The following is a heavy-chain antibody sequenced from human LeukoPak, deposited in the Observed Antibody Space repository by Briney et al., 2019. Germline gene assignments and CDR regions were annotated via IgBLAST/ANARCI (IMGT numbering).Heavy chain of an antibody. CDR2: ISSSSSTI. V-gene: IGHV3-48*01. D-gene: IGHD3-16*02. J-gene: IGHJ5*02. CDR1: GFTFSSYS. Sequence: PGGSLRLSCAASGFTFSSYSMNWVRQAPGKGLEWVSYISSSSSTIYYADSVKGRFTISRDNAKNSLYLQMNSLRAEDTAVYYCAREYYDYVWGSYRPWGQGTLVTVSS. CDR3: AREYYDYVWGSYRP.